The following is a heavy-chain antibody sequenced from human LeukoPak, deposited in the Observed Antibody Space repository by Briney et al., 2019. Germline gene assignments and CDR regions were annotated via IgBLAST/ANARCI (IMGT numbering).Heavy chain of an antibody. CDR1: GDSLNTNTW. CDR2: LYRSGST. Sequence: PSGTLSLTCAVSGDSLNTNTWWSWVRQPPGKGLEWIGHLYRSGSTYYNPSLKSRVTMSLDTSKNQFFLDLTSVTAADTAVFYCARVNWVIDYWGQGILVTVSS. D-gene: IGHD7-27*01. J-gene: IGHJ4*02. CDR3: ARVNWVIDY. V-gene: IGHV4-4*02.